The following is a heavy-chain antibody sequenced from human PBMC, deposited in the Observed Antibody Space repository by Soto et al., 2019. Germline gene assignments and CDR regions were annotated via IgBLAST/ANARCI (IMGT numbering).Heavy chain of an antibody. V-gene: IGHV1-3*01. Sequence: GASVKVSCKASGYTFTSYAMHWVRQAPGQRLEWMGWINAGNGNTKYSQKFQGRVTITRDTSASTAYMELSSLRSEDTAVYYCARGGDGVYYYYGMDVWGQGTTVTVSS. CDR3: ARGGDGVYYYYGMDV. CDR1: GYTFTSYA. D-gene: IGHD3-16*01. CDR2: INAGNGNT. J-gene: IGHJ6*02.